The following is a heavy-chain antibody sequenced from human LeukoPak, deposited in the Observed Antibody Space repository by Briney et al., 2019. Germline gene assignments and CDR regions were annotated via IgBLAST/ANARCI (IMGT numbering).Heavy chain of an antibody. V-gene: IGHV4-30-4*07. CDR2: IYYSGST. D-gene: IGHD2-21*02. CDR3: ARDLRVVVTAIFDF. CDR1: GGSISSGGYS. Sequence: PSETLSLTCAVSGGSISSGGYSWSWIRQPPGKGLEWIGYIYYSGSTYYNPSLKSRVTISVDTSKKQFSLKLNSVAAADTAVYYCARDLRVVVTAIFDFWGQGTLVTVSS. J-gene: IGHJ4*02.